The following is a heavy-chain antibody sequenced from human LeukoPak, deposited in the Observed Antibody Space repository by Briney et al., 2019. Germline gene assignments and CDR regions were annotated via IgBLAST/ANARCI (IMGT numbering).Heavy chain of an antibody. J-gene: IGHJ4*02. CDR1: GFTFSSYW. V-gene: IGHV3-48*04. D-gene: IGHD6-19*01. CDR3: ASASGYSSGWYFDY. CDR2: ISSSGSTI. Sequence: GGSLRLSCAASGFTFSSYWMHWVRQAPGKGLEWVSYISSSGSTIYYADSVKGRFTISRDNAKNSLYLQMNSLRAEDTAVYYCASASGYSSGWYFDYWGQGTLVTVSS.